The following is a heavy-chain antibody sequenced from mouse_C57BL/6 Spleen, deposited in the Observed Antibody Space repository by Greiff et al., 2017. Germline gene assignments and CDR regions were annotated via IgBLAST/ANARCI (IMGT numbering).Heavy chain of an antibody. CDR1: GYSFTGYY. D-gene: IGHD1-1*01. CDR3: ASNYGSSFAY. Sequence: VQLQQSGPELVKPGASVKISCKASGYSFTGYYMNWVKQSPEKSLEWIGEINPSTGGTTYNQKFKAKATLTVDKSSSTACMQLKSLTSEDSSVYYCASNYGSSFAYWGQGTLVTVSA. J-gene: IGHJ3*01. V-gene: IGHV1-42*01. CDR2: INPSTGGT.